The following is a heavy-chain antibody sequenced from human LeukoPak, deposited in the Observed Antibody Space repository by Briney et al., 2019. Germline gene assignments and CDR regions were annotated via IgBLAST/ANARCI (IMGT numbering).Heavy chain of an antibody. Sequence: GGSLRLSCAASGFTVSSNYMSWVRQAPGKGLEWVSVIYSGGSTYYADSVKGRFTISRDNAKNTLYLQMNSLRAEDTAVYYCARDMRGDAFDIWGQGTMVTVSS. J-gene: IGHJ3*02. CDR1: GFTVSSNY. D-gene: IGHD1-26*01. V-gene: IGHV3-66*01. CDR2: IYSGGST. CDR3: ARDMRGDAFDI.